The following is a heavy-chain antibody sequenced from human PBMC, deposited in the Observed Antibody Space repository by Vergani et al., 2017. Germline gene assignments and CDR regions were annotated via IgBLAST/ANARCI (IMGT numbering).Heavy chain of an antibody. Sequence: QLQLQESGSGLVKPSQTLSLTCAVSGGSISSGGYSWSWIRQPPGKGLEWIGYIYHSGSTYYNPSLKSRVTISVDRSKNQFSLKLSSVTAADTAVYYCARANLYCSGGSCSNWFDRWGQGTLVTVSS. CDR2: IYHSGST. CDR3: ARANLYCSGGSCSNWFDR. V-gene: IGHV4-30-2*01. D-gene: IGHD2-15*01. J-gene: IGHJ5*02. CDR1: GGSISSGGYS.